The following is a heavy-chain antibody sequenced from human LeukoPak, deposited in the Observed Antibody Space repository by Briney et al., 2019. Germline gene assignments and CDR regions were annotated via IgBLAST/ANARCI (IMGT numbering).Heavy chain of an antibody. V-gene: IGHV3-30*03. CDR2: TLYDGSGK. CDR3: ARWGGTRQYYFDY. J-gene: IGHJ4*02. CDR1: GFTFSSYV. Sequence: PGRSLRLSCAASGFTFSSYVIHWVRQAPGKGLEWVAVTLYDGSGKNYADSVKGRFTISRDDSKNTLYLQMNSLKSEDTAVYYCARWGGTRQYYFDYWGRGTLVTVSS. D-gene: IGHD1-1*01.